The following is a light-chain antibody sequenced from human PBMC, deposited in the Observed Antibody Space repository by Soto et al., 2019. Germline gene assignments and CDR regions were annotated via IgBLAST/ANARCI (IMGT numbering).Light chain of an antibody. CDR2: RDN. J-gene: IGLJ2*01. V-gene: IGLV1-44*01. CDR1: SSNIGSHS. Sequence: QSVLNQPPSASGTPGQRVIISCSGSSSNIGSHSVNWYRHLPGTAPKLLIFRDNRRFPRVSDRISGSKSGTSASLVISGLQSEDEADYYCAAWDDSLNGVVFGGRTKLTVL. CDR3: AAWDDSLNGVV.